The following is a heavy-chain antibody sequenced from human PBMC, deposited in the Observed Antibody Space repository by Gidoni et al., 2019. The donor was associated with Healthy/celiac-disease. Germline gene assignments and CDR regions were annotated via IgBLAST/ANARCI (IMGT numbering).Heavy chain of an antibody. J-gene: IGHJ4*02. CDR1: GGTFSSYA. Sequence: QVQLVQSGAEVKKPGSSVKVACRASGGTFSSYALSWVRQAPGQGLEWMGGIIPIFGTANYAQKFQGRVTITADKSTSTAYMELSSLRSEDTAVYYCARRLYYDSSGYLDYWGQGTLVTVSS. D-gene: IGHD3-22*01. CDR2: IIPIFGTA. V-gene: IGHV1-69*06. CDR3: ARRLYYDSSGYLDY.